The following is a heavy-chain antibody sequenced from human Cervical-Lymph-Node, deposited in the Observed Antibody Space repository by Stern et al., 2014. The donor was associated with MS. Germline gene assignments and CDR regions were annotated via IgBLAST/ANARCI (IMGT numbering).Heavy chain of an antibody. V-gene: IGHV1-69*12. Sequence: QDQLVQSGAEVKKPGSSVKVSCKVSGGTFSSYAVSWVRQAPGQGLEWMGGVLPVFTTPNYAQTFQGRVTVTADESTSTVYMELSNLTSEDTAMYYCARETRSGYNFDYWGQGALVTVSS. CDR2: VLPVFTTP. J-gene: IGHJ4*02. D-gene: IGHD5-24*01. CDR3: ARETRSGYNFDY. CDR1: GGTFSSYA.